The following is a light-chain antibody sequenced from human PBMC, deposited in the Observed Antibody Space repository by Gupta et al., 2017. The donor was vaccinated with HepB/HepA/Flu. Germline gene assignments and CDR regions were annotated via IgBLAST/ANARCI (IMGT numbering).Light chain of an antibody. CDR3: QQSYIIPYT. Sequence: IQMTQSPSSLSASVGDRVTITCRASHSISAYLNWYQQKPGRAPRLLIYGASNLQTGVPSRFSGSGSGTDFTLTISRLQPEDVATFYCQQSYIIPYTCGQGTKVEI. V-gene: IGKV1-39*01. CDR2: GAS. J-gene: IGKJ2*01. CDR1: HSISAY.